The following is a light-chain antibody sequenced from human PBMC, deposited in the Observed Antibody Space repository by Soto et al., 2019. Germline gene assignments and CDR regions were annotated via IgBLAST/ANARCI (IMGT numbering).Light chain of an antibody. V-gene: IGLV2-14*03. J-gene: IGLJ2*01. CDR1: SSDLGIYDY. CDR3: SSYRTSAVV. Sequence: QSALTQPASVSGSPEQSITISCTATSSDLGIYDYVSWYQQHPGKAPKLMIYAFSNRPSAVSDRFSGSKSGNSASLTISGLQAEDEADYHCSSYRTSAVVFGGGTKLTVL. CDR2: AFS.